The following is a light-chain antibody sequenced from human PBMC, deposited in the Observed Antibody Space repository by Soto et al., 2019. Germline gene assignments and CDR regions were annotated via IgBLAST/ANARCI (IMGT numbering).Light chain of an antibody. CDR1: QSISSY. CDR3: QQSYSTPRT. CDR2: AAS. V-gene: IGKV1-39*01. Sequence: DIQMTQSPSSLSASVGDRVTITCRASQSISSYLNWYQQKPGKAPKFLMYAASSLQSGVPSRFSGRGSGTDFTLTISSLQPEDFATYYCQQSYSTPRTFGGGTKVEIK. J-gene: IGKJ4*01.